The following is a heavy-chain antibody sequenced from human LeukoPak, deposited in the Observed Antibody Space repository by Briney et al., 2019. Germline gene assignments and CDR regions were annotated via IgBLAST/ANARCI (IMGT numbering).Heavy chain of an antibody. CDR2: IYYSGST. D-gene: IGHD3-10*01. J-gene: IGHJ6*04. V-gene: IGHV4-31*11. CDR3: ARDQRGVVRGVPSGGMDV. Sequence: PSETLSLTCAVYGGSFSGYYWSWIRQHPGKGLEWIGYIYYSGSTYYNPSLKSRVTISVDTSKNQFSLKLSPVTAADTAVYYCARDQRGVVRGVPSGGMDVWGKGTTVTVSS. CDR1: GGSFSGYY.